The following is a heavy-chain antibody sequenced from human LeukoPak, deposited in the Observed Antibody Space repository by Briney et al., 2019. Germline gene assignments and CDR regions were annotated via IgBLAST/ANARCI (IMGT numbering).Heavy chain of an antibody. CDR1: GGSMSSHY. CDR3: ARSPYLRTYGYGPWELPVSYFDY. J-gene: IGHJ4*02. CDR2: IHISGST. V-gene: IGHV4-4*07. Sequence: KSSETLSLTCTVSGGSMSSHYWSWIRQPAGKGLEWIGRIHISGSTNYNPSLKSRVTMSVDTSKNQFSLRLNSVTAADTAVYYCARSPYLRTYGYGPWELPVSYFDYWGQGTLVTVSS. D-gene: IGHD1-26*01.